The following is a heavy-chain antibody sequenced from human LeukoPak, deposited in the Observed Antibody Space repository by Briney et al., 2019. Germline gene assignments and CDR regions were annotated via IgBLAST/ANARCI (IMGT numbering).Heavy chain of an antibody. CDR1: GGSISSSSYY. CDR3: ARADGSGSYLDY. Sequence: SETLSLTCTVSGGSISSSSYYWGWVPQPPGKGLEWIVYIYHSGSTYYNPSLKSRVTISVYRSKNQSSLKLSSVTAADTAVYYCARADGSGSYLDYWGQGTLVTVSS. CDR2: IYHSGST. J-gene: IGHJ4*02. D-gene: IGHD3-10*01. V-gene: IGHV4-39*07.